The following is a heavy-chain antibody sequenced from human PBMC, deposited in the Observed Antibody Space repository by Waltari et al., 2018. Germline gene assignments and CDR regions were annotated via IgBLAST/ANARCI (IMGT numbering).Heavy chain of an antibody. J-gene: IGHJ4*02. D-gene: IGHD5-18*01. CDR2: IYYSGRT. CDR3: ARDRGPIQLWLAPTHYFDY. CDR1: GGSISSSSYY. V-gene: IGHV4-39*07. Sequence: QLQLQESGPGLVKPSETLSLTCTVSGGSISSSSYYWGWIRQPPGKGLEWIGSIYYSGRTYYNPSLKSRVTISVDTSKNQFSLKLSSVTAADTAVYYCARDRGPIQLWLAPTHYFDYWGQGTLVTVSS.